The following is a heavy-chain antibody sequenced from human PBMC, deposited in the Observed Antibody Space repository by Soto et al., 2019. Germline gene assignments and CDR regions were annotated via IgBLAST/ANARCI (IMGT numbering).Heavy chain of an antibody. V-gene: IGHV3-23*01. J-gene: IGHJ5*02. CDR3: AKDPKAAGTDRFDP. D-gene: IGHD6-13*01. Sequence: GSLRLSCAASGLTFSSYAMSWVRQAPGKGLEWVSTISGSGGSLYYADSVKGRFTISRDNSKNTLYLQMNSLRAEDTAVYYCAKDPKAAGTDRFDPWGQGTLVTVSS. CDR1: GLTFSSYA. CDR2: ISGSGGSL.